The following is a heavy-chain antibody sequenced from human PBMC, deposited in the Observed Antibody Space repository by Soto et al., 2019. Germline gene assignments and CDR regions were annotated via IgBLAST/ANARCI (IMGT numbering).Heavy chain of an antibody. J-gene: IGHJ4*02. CDR3: ARDQPGYSYGYGLGY. CDR1: GFTFSSYS. Sequence: EVQLVESGGGLVKPGGSLRLSFAASGFTFSSYSMKWVRQAPGKGLEWVSSISSSSSYIYYADSVKGRFTIARDNAKNALYLKMNSLRAEDTAVYYCARDQPGYSYGYGLGYWGQGTLVTVSS. D-gene: IGHD5-18*01. V-gene: IGHV3-21*01. CDR2: ISSSSSYI.